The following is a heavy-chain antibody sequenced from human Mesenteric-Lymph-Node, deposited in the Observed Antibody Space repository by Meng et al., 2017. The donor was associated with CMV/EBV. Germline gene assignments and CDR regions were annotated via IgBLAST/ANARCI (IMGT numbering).Heavy chain of an antibody. CDR1: GGSISSYY. D-gene: IGHD4-17*01. J-gene: IGHJ4*02. Sequence: SETLSLTCTVSGGSISSYYWSWIRQPAGKGLEWIGRIYTSGSTNYNPSLKSRVTMSVDTSKNQFSLKLNSVTAADTAVYYCAREGHYGDYVDFWGQGTLVTVSS. CDR3: AREGHYGDYVDF. V-gene: IGHV4-4*07. CDR2: IYTSGST.